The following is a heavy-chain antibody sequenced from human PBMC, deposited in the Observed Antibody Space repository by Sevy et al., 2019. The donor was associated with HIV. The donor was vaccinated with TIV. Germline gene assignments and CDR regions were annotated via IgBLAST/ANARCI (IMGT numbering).Heavy chain of an antibody. CDR2: INPNSGGT. CDR1: GYTFTGYY. V-gene: IGHV1-2*06. J-gene: IGHJ6*02. Sequence: ASVKVSCKASGYTFTGYYMHWVRQAPGQGLEWMGRINPNSGGTNYAQKFQGRVTMTRDTSISTAYMELGRLRSDDTAVYYCASFYDFWSGYYSDYGMDVWGQGTTVTVSS. CDR3: ASFYDFWSGYYSDYGMDV. D-gene: IGHD3-3*01.